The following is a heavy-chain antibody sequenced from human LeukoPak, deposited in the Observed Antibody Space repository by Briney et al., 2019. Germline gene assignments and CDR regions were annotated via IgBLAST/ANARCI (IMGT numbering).Heavy chain of an antibody. V-gene: IGHV3-21*01. CDR2: ISSSSSSYI. CDR3: ARDTHRELKIGYSSGWPYFDY. Sequence: PGGSLRLSCAASGFTFSSYSMNWVRQAPGKGLEWVSSISSSSSSYIYYADSVKGRFTISRDNAKNSLYLQMNSLRAEDTAVYYCARDTHRELKIGYSSGWPYFDYWGQGTLVTVSS. CDR1: GFTFSSYS. D-gene: IGHD6-19*01. J-gene: IGHJ4*02.